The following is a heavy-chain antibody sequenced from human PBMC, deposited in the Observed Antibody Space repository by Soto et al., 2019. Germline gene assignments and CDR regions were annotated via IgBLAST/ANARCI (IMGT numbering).Heavy chain of an antibody. J-gene: IGHJ6*02. D-gene: IGHD6-13*01. CDR3: AKETTLYSSSWYLSGMDV. CDR2: ISYDGSNK. Sequence: QVQLVESGGGVVQPGRSLRLSCAASAFTFSSYGMHWFRQAPGKGLEWVAVISYDGSNKYYTESVKGRFTISRDNAKNTLXLQMNSLRAEDTAVYFCAKETTLYSSSWYLSGMDVWGQGTTVTVSS. V-gene: IGHV3-30*18. CDR1: AFTFSSYG.